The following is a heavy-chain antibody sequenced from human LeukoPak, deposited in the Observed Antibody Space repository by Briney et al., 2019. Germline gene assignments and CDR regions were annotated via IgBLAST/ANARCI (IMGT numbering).Heavy chain of an antibody. J-gene: IGHJ3*02. CDR2: IYYSGST. Sequence: SETLSLTCTVSGGSISSSSYYWGWIRQPPGKGLEWIGSIYYSGSTYYNPSLKSRVTISVDTSKNQFSLKLSSVTAADTAVYYCARLSGGPAAIAFDIWGQGTMVTVSS. D-gene: IGHD2-2*01. CDR1: GGSISSSSYY. V-gene: IGHV4-39*01. CDR3: ARLSGGPAAIAFDI.